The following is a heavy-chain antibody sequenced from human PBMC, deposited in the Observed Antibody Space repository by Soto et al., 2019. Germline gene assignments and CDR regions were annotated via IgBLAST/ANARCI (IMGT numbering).Heavy chain of an antibody. CDR1: GFTFSSYA. Sequence: GGSLRLSCAASGFTFSSYAMHWVRQAPGKGLEWVAVISYDGSNKYYADSVKGRFTISRDNSKNTLYLQMNSLRAEDTAVYYCARDRYYDILTGRYYYYGMDVWGQGTTVTVSS. V-gene: IGHV3-30-3*01. D-gene: IGHD3-9*01. CDR3: ARDRYYDILTGRYYYYGMDV. CDR2: ISYDGSNK. J-gene: IGHJ6*02.